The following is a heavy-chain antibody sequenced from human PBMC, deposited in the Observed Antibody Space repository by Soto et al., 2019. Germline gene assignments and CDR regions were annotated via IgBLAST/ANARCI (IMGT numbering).Heavy chain of an antibody. V-gene: IGHV5-51*01. Sequence: GESLKISCKGSGYSFTSYWIGWVRQMPGKGLEWMGIIYPGDSDTRYSPSFQGQVTISADKSISTAYLQWSSLKASDTAMYYCARLQSSGVGYYYYMDVWGKGTTVTVSS. D-gene: IGHD6-25*01. CDR1: GYSFTSYW. CDR3: ARLQSSGVGYYYYMDV. CDR2: IYPGDSDT. J-gene: IGHJ6*03.